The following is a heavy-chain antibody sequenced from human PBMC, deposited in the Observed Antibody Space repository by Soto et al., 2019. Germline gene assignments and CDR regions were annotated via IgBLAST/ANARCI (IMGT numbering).Heavy chain of an antibody. CDR3: ARGEQYSGRIFDY. CDR1: GDSVSSNSAG. V-gene: IGHV6-1*01. Sequence: TLSLTCAITGDSVSSNSAGWSWVRQSPSRGLEWLGRTYYRSKWYYEYAVSVRGRITINPDTSKNQYSLQLNSVTPEDMAVYFCARGEQYSGRIFDYWGQGTLVTVSS. CDR2: TYYRSKWYY. J-gene: IGHJ4*01. D-gene: IGHD1-26*01.